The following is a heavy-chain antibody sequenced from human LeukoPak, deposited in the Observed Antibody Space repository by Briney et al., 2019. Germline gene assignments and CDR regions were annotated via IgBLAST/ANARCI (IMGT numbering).Heavy chain of an antibody. Sequence: GRSLRLSRAASGFTVSSNYMSWVRQAPGKGLEWVSVIYSGGSTYYADYVKGRFTISRDNSKNTLYLQMNSLRAEDTAVYYCARHPILGGSYLRGWFDPWGQGTLVTVSS. J-gene: IGHJ5*02. CDR3: ARHPILGGSYLRGWFDP. D-gene: IGHD1-26*01. V-gene: IGHV3-53*01. CDR1: GFTVSSNY. CDR2: IYSGGST.